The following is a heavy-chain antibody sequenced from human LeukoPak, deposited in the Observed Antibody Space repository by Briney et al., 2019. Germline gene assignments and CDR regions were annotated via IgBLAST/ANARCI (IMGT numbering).Heavy chain of an antibody. Sequence: PSETLSLTCTVSGYSISSGYYWGWIRQPPGKGLEWIGSIYHSGSTYYNPSLKSRVTISVDTSKNQFSLKLSSVTAADTAVYYCAREAGIYSGSYYGYWGQGTLVTVSS. CDR2: IYHSGST. J-gene: IGHJ4*02. V-gene: IGHV4-38-2*02. CDR1: GYSISSGYY. CDR3: AREAGIYSGSYYGY. D-gene: IGHD1-26*01.